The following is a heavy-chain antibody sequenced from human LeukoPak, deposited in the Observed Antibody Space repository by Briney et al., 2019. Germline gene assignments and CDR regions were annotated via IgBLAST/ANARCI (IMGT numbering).Heavy chain of an antibody. CDR2: ISGSGGST. D-gene: IGHD2-2*01. J-gene: IGHJ4*02. V-gene: IGHV3-23*01. CDR1: GFAFSSYA. CDR3: AKGYCSSTSCARGHFDY. Sequence: QPGGSLRLSCAPSGFAFSSYAMTWVRQAPWKGLEWVSTISGSGGSTYYADSVKGRFTISRDNSKNTLYLQMSSLRAEDTAVYYCAKGYCSSTSCARGHFDYWGQGTLVTVSS.